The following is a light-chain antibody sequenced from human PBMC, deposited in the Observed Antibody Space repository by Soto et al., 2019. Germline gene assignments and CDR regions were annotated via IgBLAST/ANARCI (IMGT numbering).Light chain of an antibody. CDR1: QSVSRR. Sequence: IMLTQSPATLSASPGQSATLSCRASQSVSRRLAWYRRKPGQGPRRLIYGASSRATGMPDRFSGSGSGTDFSLTISRLEPEDFAVYYCQRYGSSPPITFGPGTKLDIK. J-gene: IGKJ3*01. CDR2: GAS. V-gene: IGKV3-20*01. CDR3: QRYGSSPPIT.